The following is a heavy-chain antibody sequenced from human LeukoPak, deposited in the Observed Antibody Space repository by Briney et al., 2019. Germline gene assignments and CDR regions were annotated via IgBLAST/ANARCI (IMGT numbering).Heavy chain of an antibody. Sequence: ASVKVSCKVSGYTLTELSMHWVRQAPGKGLEWMGRFDPEDGETIYAQKFRGRVTMTEDTSTNTAYMELSSLRSEDTAVYYCATADVAVAGTPDYWGQGTLVTVSS. CDR2: FDPEDGET. J-gene: IGHJ4*02. D-gene: IGHD6-19*01. CDR3: ATADVAVAGTPDY. V-gene: IGHV1-24*01. CDR1: GYTLTELS.